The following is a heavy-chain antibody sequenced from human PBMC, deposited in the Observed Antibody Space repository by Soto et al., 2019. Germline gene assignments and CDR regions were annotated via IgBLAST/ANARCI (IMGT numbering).Heavy chain of an antibody. CDR1: EFTFSVYS. D-gene: IGHD2-15*01. V-gene: IGHV3-21*02. CDR3: TRDRVKLLESYYHYYGTEV. Sequence: DVQLEESGGGLVKPGGSLRLSCVASEFTFSVYSMNWVRQAPGKGLEWVSSISSGSSYIYYADSVKGRFTISRDNDKSLLFLQMNSLRVDDTAVYYCTRDRVKLLESYYHYYGTEVWGQGATVSVSS. J-gene: IGHJ6*02. CDR2: ISSGSSYI.